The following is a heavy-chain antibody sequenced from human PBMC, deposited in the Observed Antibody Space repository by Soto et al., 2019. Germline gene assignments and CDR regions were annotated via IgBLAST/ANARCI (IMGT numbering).Heavy chain of an antibody. Sequence: ASVKVSCKASGYTFTSYGISWVRQAPGQGLEWMGWISAYNGNTNYAQKLQGRVTMTTDTSTSTAYMELRSLRSDDTAVYYCARDLYLNYYDSSGYYCYWGQGTLVTVSS. CDR3: ARDLYLNYYDSSGYYCY. CDR1: GYTFTSYG. J-gene: IGHJ4*02. D-gene: IGHD3-22*01. CDR2: ISAYNGNT. V-gene: IGHV1-18*01.